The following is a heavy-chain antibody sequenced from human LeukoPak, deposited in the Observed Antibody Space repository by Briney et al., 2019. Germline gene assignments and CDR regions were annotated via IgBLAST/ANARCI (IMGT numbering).Heavy chain of an antibody. CDR2: ISSSSSTI. CDR3: VYYMDV. V-gene: IGHV3-48*04. CDR1: GFTFSSYS. Sequence: GGSLRLSCAASGFTFSSYSMNWVRRAPGKGLEWVSYISSSSSTIYYADSVKGRLTISRDNAKNSLYLQMDSLRAEDTAVYYCVYYMDVWGKGTTVTVSS. J-gene: IGHJ6*03.